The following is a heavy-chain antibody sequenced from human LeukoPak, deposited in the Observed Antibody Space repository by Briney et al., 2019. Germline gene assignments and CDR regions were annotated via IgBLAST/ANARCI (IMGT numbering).Heavy chain of an antibody. CDR2: ISGSGGST. CDR3: AKGYIFLRVTNWFDP. V-gene: IGHV3-23*01. Sequence: GGSLRLSCAASGFTFSSYAMSWVRQAPGKGLEWVSAISGSGGSTYYADSVKGRFTISRDNSKNTLYLQMNSLRAEDTAVYYCAKGYIFLRVTNWFDPWGQGTLVTVSS. D-gene: IGHD2-21*02. CDR1: GFTFSSYA. J-gene: IGHJ5*02.